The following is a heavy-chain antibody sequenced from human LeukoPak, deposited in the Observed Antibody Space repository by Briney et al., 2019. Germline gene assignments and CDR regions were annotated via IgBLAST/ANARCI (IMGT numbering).Heavy chain of an antibody. J-gene: IGHJ4*02. V-gene: IGHV3-7*01. CDR2: IKQDGSEK. CDR3: ARDSSSWQFDY. CDR1: GFTFSSYW. D-gene: IGHD6-13*01. Sequence: GGSLRLSCAASGFTFSSYWMSWVRQAPGKGLEWVAHIKQDGSEKYYVDSVKGRFTISRDNAKNSLYLQMNSLRAEDTAVYYCARDSSSWQFDYWGQGTLVTVSS.